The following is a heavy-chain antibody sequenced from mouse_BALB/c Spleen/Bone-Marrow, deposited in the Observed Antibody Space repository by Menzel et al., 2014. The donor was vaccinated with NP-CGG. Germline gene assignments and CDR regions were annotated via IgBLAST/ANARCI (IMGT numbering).Heavy chain of an antibody. CDR3: TRRLLYYAMHY. CDR2: INPSNGGT. D-gene: IGHD2-13*01. CDR1: GYTFTSYY. J-gene: IGHJ4*01. V-gene: IGHV1S81*02. Sequence: QVHVKQSGAELVKPGASVKLSCKASGYTFTSYYMYWVKQRPEQGLEWIGEINPSNGGTNFNEKFKSKATLTVDKSSSTAYMQLSSLTSEDSAVYYCTRRLLYYAMHYWGQGTSVTVSS.